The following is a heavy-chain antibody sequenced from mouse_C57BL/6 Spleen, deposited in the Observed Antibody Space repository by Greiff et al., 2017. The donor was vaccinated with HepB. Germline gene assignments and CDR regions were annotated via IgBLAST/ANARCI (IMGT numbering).Heavy chain of an antibody. J-gene: IGHJ1*03. CDR2: IYPGSGST. V-gene: IGHV1-55*01. CDR3: ARGHYYYYGSIPNFDA. D-gene: IGHD1-1*01. CDR1: GYTFTSYW. Sequence: QVQLQQPGAELVKPGASVKMSCKASGYTFTSYWITWVKQRPGQGLEWIGDIYPGSGSTNYNEKFKSEATLTVDTSSSTAYMQLRSLTSEDSAVYYGARGHYYYYGSIPNFDAWGTGTTVTVAS.